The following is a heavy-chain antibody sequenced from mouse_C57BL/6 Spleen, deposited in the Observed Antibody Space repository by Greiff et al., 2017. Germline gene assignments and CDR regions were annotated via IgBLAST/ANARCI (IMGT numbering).Heavy chain of an antibody. CDR1: GYTFTDYY. Sequence: EVQLQQSGPELVKPGASVKISCKASGYTFTDYYMNWVKQSHGKSLEWIGDINPNNGGTSYNQKFKGKATLTVDKSSSTDYMELRSLTSEDSAVYCCARGDTTGTFAYWGQGTLVTVSA. D-gene: IGHD4-1*01. J-gene: IGHJ3*01. V-gene: IGHV1-26*01. CDR3: ARGDTTGTFAY. CDR2: INPNNGGT.